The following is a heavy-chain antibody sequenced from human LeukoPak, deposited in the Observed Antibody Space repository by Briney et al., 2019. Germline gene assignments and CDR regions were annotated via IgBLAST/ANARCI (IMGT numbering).Heavy chain of an antibody. CDR2: IYDSGST. CDR3: ARDCSGGSCYGAFDI. CDR1: GGSISSGGYY. D-gene: IGHD2-15*01. V-gene: IGHV4-30-4*08. J-gene: IGHJ3*02. Sequence: SETLSLTCTVSGGSISSGGYYWSWIRQHPGKGLEWIGYIYDSGSTYYNPSLKSRITISVDTSESRFSLKLSSVTATDTAVYYCARDCSGGSCYGAFDIWGQGTMVTVSS.